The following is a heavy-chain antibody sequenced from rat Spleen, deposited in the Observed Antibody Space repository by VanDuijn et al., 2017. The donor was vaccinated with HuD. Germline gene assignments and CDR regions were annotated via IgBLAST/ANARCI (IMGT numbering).Heavy chain of an antibody. D-gene: IGHD5-1*01. CDR1: GFTFSSYW. Sequence: EVQLVESGGGLVQPGKSLKLSCVASGFTFSSYWMYWVRQAPGKGLAWVSSLTNTGGRTYYPDSVKGRFTISRDNAKSTLYLQMNSLRSEDTATYYCTRHERLGPYYFDYWGQGVMVTVSS. J-gene: IGHJ2*01. CDR2: LTNTGGRT. CDR3: TRHERLGPYYFDY. V-gene: IGHV5-31*01.